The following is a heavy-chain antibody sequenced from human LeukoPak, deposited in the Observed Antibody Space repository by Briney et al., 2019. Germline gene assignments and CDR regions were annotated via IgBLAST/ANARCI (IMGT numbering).Heavy chain of an antibody. V-gene: IGHV3-30*03. D-gene: IGHD1-26*01. CDR2: ISYDGSNK. Sequence: PGGSLRLSCAASGFTFSSYGMHWVRQAPGKGLEWVAVISYDGSNKYYADSVKGRFTISRDNSKNTLYLQMNSLRAEDTAVYYCATRSGSYSTLFDYWGQGTLVTVSS. J-gene: IGHJ4*02. CDR3: ATRSGSYSTLFDY. CDR1: GFTFSSYG.